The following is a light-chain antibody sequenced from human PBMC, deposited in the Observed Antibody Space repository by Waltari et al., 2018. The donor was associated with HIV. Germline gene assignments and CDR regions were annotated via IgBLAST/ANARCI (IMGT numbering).Light chain of an antibody. CDR3: HQYATPPRT. Sequence: EIVLTQSPGSLSLSPRESATLSCRASENVGSSYLAWYQHRPGQAPRLLIYGTSKRATGIPDRFSGGGSGTDFTLTLKRLEPEDFAVYYCHQYATPPRTFGGGTKVEVK. J-gene: IGKJ4*01. CDR2: GTS. V-gene: IGKV3-20*01. CDR1: ENVGSSY.